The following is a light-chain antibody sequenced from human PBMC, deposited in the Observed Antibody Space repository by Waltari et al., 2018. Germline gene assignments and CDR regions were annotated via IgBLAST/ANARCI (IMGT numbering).Light chain of an antibody. J-gene: IGKJ1*01. CDR2: HAS. CDR1: QSIRKY. CDR3: QHYESLPVT. V-gene: IGKV3-20*01. Sequence: EIVLTQSPGTLSLSPGERATLSCRASQSIRKYLAWYQQKPGQAPRLLIYHASSMAAGIPDRFSGSGSGTDFSLSISRLEPEDFAVYYCQHYESLPVTFGQGTKVEIK.